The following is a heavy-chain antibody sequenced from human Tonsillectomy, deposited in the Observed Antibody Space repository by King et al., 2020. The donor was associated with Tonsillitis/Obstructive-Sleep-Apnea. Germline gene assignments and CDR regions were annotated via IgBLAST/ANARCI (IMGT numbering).Heavy chain of an antibody. CDR1: GGSISSGGYY. CDR3: ARGVRFLEWLDWFDP. J-gene: IGHJ5*02. Sequence: VQLQESGPGLVKPSQTLFLTCTVSGGSISSGGYYWSWIRQHPGKGLEWIGYIYYSGSTYYNPSLKSRVTISVDTSKNQFSLKLSSVTAADTAVYYCARGVRFLEWLDWFDPWGQGTLVTVSS. D-gene: IGHD3-3*01. V-gene: IGHV4-31*03. CDR2: IYYSGST.